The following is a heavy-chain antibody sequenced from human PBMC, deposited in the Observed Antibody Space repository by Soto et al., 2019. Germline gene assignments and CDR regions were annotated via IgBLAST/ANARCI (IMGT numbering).Heavy chain of an antibody. Sequence: PSETLSLTCTVSGGSISSCDYYWSWIRQPPGKGLEWIGYIYYSGSTNYNPSLKSRVTISVDTSKNQFSLKLSSVTAADTAVYYCARDRASNYYDSSGLFDYWGQGTLVTVSS. CDR2: IYYSGST. CDR1: GGSISSCDYY. V-gene: IGHV4-61*08. J-gene: IGHJ4*02. CDR3: ARDRASNYYDSSGLFDY. D-gene: IGHD3-22*01.